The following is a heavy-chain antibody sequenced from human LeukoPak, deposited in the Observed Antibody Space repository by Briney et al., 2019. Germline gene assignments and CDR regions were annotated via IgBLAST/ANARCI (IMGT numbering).Heavy chain of an antibody. J-gene: IGHJ4*02. CDR2: INHSGST. Sequence: KPSETLSLTCAVYGGSFSGYYWSWIRQPPGKGLEWIGEINHSGSTNYNPSLKSRVTISVDTSKNQFSLKLSSVTAADTAVYYCARDTPTARLDYWGQGTLVTASS. V-gene: IGHV4-34*01. D-gene: IGHD4-17*01. CDR3: ARDTPTARLDY. CDR1: GGSFSGYY.